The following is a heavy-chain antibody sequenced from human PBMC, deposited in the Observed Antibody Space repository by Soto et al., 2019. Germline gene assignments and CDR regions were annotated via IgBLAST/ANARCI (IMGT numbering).Heavy chain of an antibody. D-gene: IGHD6-6*01. CDR3: TTDSTSLGSTYYYYGMDV. J-gene: IGHJ6*02. Sequence: PGGSLRLSCAASGFTFSNAWMNWVRQAPGKGLEWVGRIKSKTDGGTTDYAAPVKGRFTISRDDSKNTLYLQMNSLKTEDTAVYYCTTDSTSLGSTYYYYGMDVWGQGTTVTVSS. CDR1: GFTFSNAW. V-gene: IGHV3-15*07. CDR2: IKSKTDGGTT.